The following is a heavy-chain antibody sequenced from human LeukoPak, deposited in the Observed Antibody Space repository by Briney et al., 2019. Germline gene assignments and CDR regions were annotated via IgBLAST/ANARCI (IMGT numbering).Heavy chain of an antibody. J-gene: IGHJ4*02. V-gene: IGHV3-23*01. CDR1: GFTFSSYV. Sequence: PGRSLRLSCAASGFTFSSYVMSWVRQAPGKGLECVSAISGSGGSTYYADSVKGRFTVSRDNSKNTLYLQMNSLRAEDTAVYYCAKEVGYSRLNYYFDYWGQGTLVTVSS. CDR2: ISGSGGST. D-gene: IGHD6-13*01. CDR3: AKEVGYSRLNYYFDY.